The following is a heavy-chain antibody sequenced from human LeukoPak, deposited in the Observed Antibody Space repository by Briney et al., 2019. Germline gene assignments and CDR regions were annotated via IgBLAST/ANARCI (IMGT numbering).Heavy chain of an antibody. Sequence: GGSLRLSCAVSGFTFSDFGMNWVRQAPGKGLEWVAFISSSSNSIYYADSVKGRFTLSRDNAKNSLYLQMNSLRPEDTAVYYCARIPLITADGYCYSDYWGQGTLVTVSS. D-gene: IGHD2-15*01. CDR2: ISSSSNSI. CDR1: GFTFSDFG. CDR3: ARIPLITADGYCYSDY. V-gene: IGHV3-21*01. J-gene: IGHJ4*02.